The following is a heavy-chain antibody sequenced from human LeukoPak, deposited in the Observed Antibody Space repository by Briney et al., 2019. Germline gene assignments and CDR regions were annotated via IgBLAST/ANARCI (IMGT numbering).Heavy chain of an antibody. CDR2: IIPISGTA. V-gene: IGHV1-69*05. Sequence: GASVKVSCKASGGTFSSYAISWVRQAPGQGLEWMGRIIPISGTANYAQKFQGRVTITTDESTSTAYMELSSLRSEDTAVYYCARGAMVTDYYYYMDVWGKGTTVTVSS. D-gene: IGHD5-18*01. J-gene: IGHJ6*03. CDR1: GGTFSSYA. CDR3: ARGAMVTDYYYYMDV.